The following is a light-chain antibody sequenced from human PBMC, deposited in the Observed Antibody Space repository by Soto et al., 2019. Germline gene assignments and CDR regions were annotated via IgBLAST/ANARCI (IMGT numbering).Light chain of an antibody. J-gene: IGKJ1*01. CDR2: AAS. V-gene: IGKV1-9*01. CDR1: QGSRFY. CDR3: QQLNSYPWT. Sequence: DIQLTQSPSFLSAAVGDRVTITCRASQGSRFYLAWYQQKPGKAPKLLIYAASTLQSGVPSRLSGSGYGTEFTRTISSLQPEDFAAYYCQQLNSYPWTFGQGTKVEIK.